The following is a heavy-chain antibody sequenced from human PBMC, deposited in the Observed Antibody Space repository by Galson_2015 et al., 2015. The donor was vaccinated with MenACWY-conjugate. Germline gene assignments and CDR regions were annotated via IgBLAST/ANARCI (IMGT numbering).Heavy chain of an antibody. J-gene: IGHJ4*02. CDR3: AKVPYGDYDGDYFDY. CDR1: GFTFSSYA. V-gene: IGHV3-23*01. CDR2: ISGSGGCT. D-gene: IGHD4-17*01. Sequence: SLRLSCAASGFTFSSYAMSWVHQAPGKGLEGVSAISGSGGCTYYADSVKGRFTISRDNSKNTLYLQMNSLRAEDTAVYYCAKVPYGDYDGDYFDYWGQGTLVTVSS.